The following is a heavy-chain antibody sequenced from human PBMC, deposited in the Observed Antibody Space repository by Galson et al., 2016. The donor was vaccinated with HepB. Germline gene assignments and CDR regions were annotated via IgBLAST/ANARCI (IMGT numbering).Heavy chain of an antibody. V-gene: IGHV3-30*18. CDR1: GFTFDSYV. Sequence: SLRLSCAASGFTFDSYVMHWVRQAPGKGLEWVSLISSEESERQYEDSVKGRFTISRDNSKKMLYLEMNSLRIDDTAVYHCAKETLTGHFDPWGQGTLVIVSS. CDR2: ISSEESER. D-gene: IGHD3-9*01. J-gene: IGHJ5*02. CDR3: AKETLTGHFDP.